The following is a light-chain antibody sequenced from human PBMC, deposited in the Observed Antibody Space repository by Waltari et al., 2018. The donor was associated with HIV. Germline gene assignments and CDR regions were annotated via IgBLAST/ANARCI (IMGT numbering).Light chain of an antibody. CDR2: GAS. Sequence: DIVMSQSPDSLAVSLGERATINCKSSQNIFYARDNENWLGWFQQKPGQPTKVLIRGASARETGVPDRFSGNGSETDFTLTISSLQAEDAAVYYCQQYFSNPWTFGQGTKVEIK. CDR3: QQYFSNPWT. J-gene: IGKJ1*01. CDR1: QNIFYARDNENW. V-gene: IGKV4-1*01.